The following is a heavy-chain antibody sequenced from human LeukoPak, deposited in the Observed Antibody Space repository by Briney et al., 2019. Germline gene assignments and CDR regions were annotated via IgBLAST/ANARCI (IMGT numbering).Heavy chain of an antibody. V-gene: IGHV4-4*07. CDR2: IYFTGTA. Sequence: KPSETLSLTCTVSGTSLSPFNWTWFRQPAGQRLEWIGLIYFTGTATLTPSLRSRVAMSVDLAKNQLFLKLASMTAADTAMYYCARKDGDYWGQGTLVSVSS. J-gene: IGHJ4*02. CDR3: ARKDGDY. CDR1: GTSLSPFN.